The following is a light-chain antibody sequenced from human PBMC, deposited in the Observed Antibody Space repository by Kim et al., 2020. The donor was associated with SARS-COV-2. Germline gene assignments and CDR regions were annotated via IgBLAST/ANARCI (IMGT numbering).Light chain of an antibody. CDR2: AAS. Sequence: DIQMTQSPSSLSASVGDRVTITCRASQSISSYLNWYQQKPGKAPKLLIYAASSLQSGVPSRFSGSGSGTDFTLTITSLHPEDFATYSCQQSSSSYTFGQGTKLEI. J-gene: IGKJ2*01. CDR1: QSISSY. V-gene: IGKV1-39*01. CDR3: QQSSSSYT.